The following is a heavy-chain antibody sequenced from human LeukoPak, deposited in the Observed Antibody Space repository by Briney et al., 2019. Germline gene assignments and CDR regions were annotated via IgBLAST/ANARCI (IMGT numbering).Heavy chain of an antibody. Sequence: ASVKVSCKASGYTFTSYGISWVRQAPGQGLEWMGWISAYNGNTNYAQKLQGRVTMTTDTSTSTAYMELRSLRSDDTAVYYCAGSGSLAGYSSGWYHYYYYMDVWGKGTTVTVSS. CDR3: AGSGSLAGYSSGWYHYYYYMDV. J-gene: IGHJ6*03. D-gene: IGHD6-19*01. V-gene: IGHV1-18*01. CDR2: ISAYNGNT. CDR1: GYTFTSYG.